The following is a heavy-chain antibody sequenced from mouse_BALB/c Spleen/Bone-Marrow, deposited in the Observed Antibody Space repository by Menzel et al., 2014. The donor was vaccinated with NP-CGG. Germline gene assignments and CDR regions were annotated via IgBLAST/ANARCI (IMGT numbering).Heavy chain of an antibody. Sequence: QVQLKDSGAELARPGASVKMSCKASGYTFTSYTIHWVKQRPGQGLEWIGYINPSSGYTNYNQKFKDKATLTADKSSSTAYMQLSSLTSEDSAVYYCARGGPFAYWGQGTLVTVSA. J-gene: IGHJ3*01. V-gene: IGHV1-4*01. D-gene: IGHD3-3*01. CDR2: INPSSGYT. CDR1: GYTFTSYT. CDR3: ARGGPFAY.